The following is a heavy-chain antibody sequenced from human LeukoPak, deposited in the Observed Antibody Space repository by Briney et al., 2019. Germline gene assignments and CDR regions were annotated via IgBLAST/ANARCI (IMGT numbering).Heavy chain of an antibody. D-gene: IGHD2-2*01. J-gene: IGHJ3*02. CDR1: GYTFTSYD. Sequence: ASVRVSCKASGYTFTSYDINWVRQATGQGLEWMGWMNPNSGNTGYAQKFQGRVTITRNTSISTAYMELSSLRSEDTAVYYCARVDLGSTARHGAFDIWGQGTMVTVSS. CDR2: MNPNSGNT. V-gene: IGHV1-8*03. CDR3: ARVDLGSTARHGAFDI.